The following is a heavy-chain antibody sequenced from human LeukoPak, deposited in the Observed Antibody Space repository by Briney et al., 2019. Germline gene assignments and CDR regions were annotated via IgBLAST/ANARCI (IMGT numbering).Heavy chain of an antibody. V-gene: IGHV1-69*05. D-gene: IGHD5-12*01. J-gene: IGHJ4*02. CDR1: GGTFSSYA. Sequence: SVTVSCKASGGTFSSYAISWVRQAPGQGLEWMGGIIPIFGTANYAQKFQGRVTITTDESTSTAYMELSSLRSEDTAVYYCARSPYGGYDYFDYWGQGTLVTVSS. CDR2: IIPIFGTA. CDR3: ARSPYGGYDYFDY.